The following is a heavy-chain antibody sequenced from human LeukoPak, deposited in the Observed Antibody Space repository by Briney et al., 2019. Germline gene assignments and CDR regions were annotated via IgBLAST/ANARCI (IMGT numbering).Heavy chain of an antibody. J-gene: IGHJ4*02. CDR1: GGSISSGDYY. CDR2: IYYSGST. D-gene: IGHD3-10*01. Sequence: PSQTLSLTCTVSGGSISSGDYYWSWIRQPPGKGLEWIGYIYYSGSTYYNPSLKSRVTISVDTSKNQFSLMLSSVTAADTAVYYCAGFSMVRGVIPHYFDYWGQGTLVTVSS. V-gene: IGHV4-30-4*01. CDR3: AGFSMVRGVIPHYFDY.